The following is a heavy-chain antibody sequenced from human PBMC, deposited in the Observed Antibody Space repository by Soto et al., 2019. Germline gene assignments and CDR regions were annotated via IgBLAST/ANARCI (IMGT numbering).Heavy chain of an antibody. V-gene: IGHV4-31*03. CDR1: GGSISSGGYY. Sequence: PSETLSLTCTVSGGSISSGGYYWSWIRQHPGKGLEWIGYIYYSGSTYYNPSLKSRATISVDTSKNQFSLKLSSVTAADTAVYYCARGILAMRYSYDYNWFDPWGQGTLVTVSS. D-gene: IGHD5-18*01. J-gene: IGHJ5*02. CDR3: ARGILAMRYSYDYNWFDP. CDR2: IYYSGST.